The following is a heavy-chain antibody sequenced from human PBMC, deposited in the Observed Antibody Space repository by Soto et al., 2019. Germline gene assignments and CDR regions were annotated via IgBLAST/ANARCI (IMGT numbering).Heavy chain of an antibody. D-gene: IGHD5-18*01. J-gene: IGHJ6*02. CDR1: GFTFSSYS. V-gene: IGHV3-21*01. CDR3: ARQDTAMVNGMDV. CDR2: ISSSSSYI. Sequence: GGSLRLSCAASGFTFSSYSMNWVRQAPGKGLEWVSSISSSSSYIYYADSVKGRFTISRDNAKNSLYLQMKSLRAEDTAVYYCARQDTAMVNGMDVWGQGTTVTVSS.